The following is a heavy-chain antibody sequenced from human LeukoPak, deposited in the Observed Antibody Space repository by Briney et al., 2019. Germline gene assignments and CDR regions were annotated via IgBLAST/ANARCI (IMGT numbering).Heavy chain of an antibody. Sequence: SGGSLRLSCATSGFTFDVYPMHWVRQAPGEGLVGVFLFSWDGGNTYYADSVQGRFTISRDNSNNSLYLQMNSLRTEDTAFYYCAKGSGGLRAEYIQYCGQGTLVTVSS. D-gene: IGHD2-15*01. V-gene: IGHV3-43*01. CDR2: FSWDGGNT. CDR3: AKGSGGLRAEYIQY. CDR1: GFTFDVYP. J-gene: IGHJ1*01.